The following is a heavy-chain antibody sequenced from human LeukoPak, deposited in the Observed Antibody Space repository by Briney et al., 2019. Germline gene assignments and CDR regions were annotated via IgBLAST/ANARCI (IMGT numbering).Heavy chain of an antibody. J-gene: IGHJ2*01. CDR3: ARDRYYYDSSGYYHWYFDL. Sequence: SVKVSCKASGGTFSSYAISWVRQAPGQGLEWMGRIVPILGIANYAQKFQGRVTITADKSTSTAYMELSSLRSEDTAVYYCARDRYYYDSSGYYHWYFDLWGRGTLVTVSS. D-gene: IGHD3-22*01. CDR2: IVPILGIA. CDR1: GGTFSSYA. V-gene: IGHV1-69*04.